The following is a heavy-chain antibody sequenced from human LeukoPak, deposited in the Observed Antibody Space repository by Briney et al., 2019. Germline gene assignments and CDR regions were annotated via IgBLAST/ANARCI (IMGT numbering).Heavy chain of an antibody. D-gene: IGHD2-2*01. CDR2: ISSGTSYI. Sequence: GGSLRLSCAASGFTFSTYSMNWVRQAPGKGLEWVSSISSGTSYIYYADSVKGRFTISRDNANNSMYLQMNSLRAEDTAVYYCARGYCSSTSCPSDYWGQGTLVTVSS. J-gene: IGHJ4*02. V-gene: IGHV3-21*01. CDR3: ARGYCSSTSCPSDY. CDR1: GFTFSTYS.